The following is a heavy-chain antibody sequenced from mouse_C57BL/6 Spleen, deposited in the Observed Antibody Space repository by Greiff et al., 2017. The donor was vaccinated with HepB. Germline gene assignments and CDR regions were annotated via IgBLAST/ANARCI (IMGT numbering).Heavy chain of an antibody. J-gene: IGHJ3*01. CDR1: GYTFTSYW. CDR3: ARRRLGLGRFSSWFAY. V-gene: IGHV1-61*01. Sequence: VQLQQPGAELVRPGSSVKLSCKASGYTFTSYWMDWVKQRPGQGLEWIGNIYPSDSETHYNQKFKDKATLTVDKSSSTAYMQLSSLTSEDSAVYYCARRRLGLGRFSSWFAYWGQGTLVTVAA. CDR2: IYPSDSET. D-gene: IGHD4-1*01.